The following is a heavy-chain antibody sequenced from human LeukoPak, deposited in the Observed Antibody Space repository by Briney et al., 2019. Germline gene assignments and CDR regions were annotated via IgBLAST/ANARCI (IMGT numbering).Heavy chain of an antibody. Sequence: ASVKVSCKASGYTFTGYYMHWVRQAPGQGLEWMGIINPSGGSTSYAQKFQGRVTMTGDTSASTVYMELSSLRSEDTAVYYCARDSTPPKFVVVTADGPYYMDVWGKGTTVTVSS. V-gene: IGHV1-46*01. CDR1: GYTFTGYY. D-gene: IGHD2-21*02. CDR2: INPSGGST. J-gene: IGHJ6*03. CDR3: ARDSTPPKFVVVTADGPYYMDV.